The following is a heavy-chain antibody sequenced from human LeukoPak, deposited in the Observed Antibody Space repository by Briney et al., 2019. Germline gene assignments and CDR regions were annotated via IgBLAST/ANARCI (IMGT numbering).Heavy chain of an antibody. CDR2: ISAYNGDT. CDR3: ARDPVHYYDSSGYWRY. Sequence: ASVKVSCKASGYIFSSYGISWVRQAPGQGLEWMGWISAYNGDTNYAQQFQGRVTMTTDKSTTTAYMELRSLRSDDTAVYYCARDPVHYYDSSGYWRYWGQGTLVTVSS. D-gene: IGHD3-22*01. J-gene: IGHJ4*02. CDR1: GYIFSSYG. V-gene: IGHV1-18*01.